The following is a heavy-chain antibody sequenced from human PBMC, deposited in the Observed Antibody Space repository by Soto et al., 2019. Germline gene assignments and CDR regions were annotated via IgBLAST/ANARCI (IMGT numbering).Heavy chain of an antibody. CDR2: IIPILGIA. CDR3: ARGEGWELRGNWFDP. D-gene: IGHD1-26*01. V-gene: IGHV1-69*02. J-gene: IGHJ5*02. Sequence: QVQLVQSGAEVKKPGSSVKVSCKASGGTFSSYTISWVRQAPGQGLEWMGRIIPILGIANYAQKFQGRVTITADKSTSTAYMELSSLRSEDTAVYYCARGEGWELRGNWFDPWGQGTLVTVSS. CDR1: GGTFSSYT.